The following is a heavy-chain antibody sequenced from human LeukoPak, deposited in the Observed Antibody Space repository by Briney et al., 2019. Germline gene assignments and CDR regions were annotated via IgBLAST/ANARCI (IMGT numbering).Heavy chain of an antibody. Sequence: PGGSLRLSCAASGFTFSSYAMSWVRQAPGKGLEWVSAISGSGGSTYYADSVKGRFTISRDNSKNTLYLQMNSLRAEDTAVYYCAKDPLSKPYCSSTSCYPNWFDPWGQGTLVTVSS. V-gene: IGHV3-23*01. CDR1: GFTFSSYA. J-gene: IGHJ5*02. CDR3: AKDPLSKPYCSSTSCYPNWFDP. CDR2: ISGSGGST. D-gene: IGHD2-2*01.